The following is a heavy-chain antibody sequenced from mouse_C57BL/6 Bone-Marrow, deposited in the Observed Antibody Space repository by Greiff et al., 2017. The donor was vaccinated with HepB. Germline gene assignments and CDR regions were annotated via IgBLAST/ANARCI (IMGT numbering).Heavy chain of an antibody. V-gene: IGHV1-39*01. D-gene: IGHD1-1*01. CDR1: GYSFTDYN. J-gene: IGHJ1*03. CDR3: ALVITTVGYWYFDV. CDR2: INPNYGTT. Sequence: VQLQQSGPELVKPGASVKISCKASGYSFTDYNMNWVKQSNGKSLEWIGVINPNYGTTSYNQKFKGKATLTVDQSSSTAYMQLNSLTSEDSAVYYCALVITTVGYWYFDVWGTGTTVTVSS.